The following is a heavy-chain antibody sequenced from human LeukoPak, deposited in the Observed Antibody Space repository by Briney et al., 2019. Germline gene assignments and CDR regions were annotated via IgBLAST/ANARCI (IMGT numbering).Heavy chain of an antibody. D-gene: IGHD2-2*01. J-gene: IGHJ5*02. Sequence: GALRLSCAASGFTFISYDMSWVRQAPGKGMEWVSTISGSGGSTYYADSVKGRFTISRDNSKNTLYLQMNSLRAEDMAVYYCAMASSTSPGWFDPWGEGTPVTVSS. V-gene: IGHV3-23*01. CDR2: ISGSGGST. CDR3: AMASSTSPGWFDP. CDR1: GFTFISYD.